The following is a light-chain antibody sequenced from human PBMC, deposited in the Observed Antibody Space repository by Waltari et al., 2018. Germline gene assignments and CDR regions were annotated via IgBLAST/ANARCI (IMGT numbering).Light chain of an antibody. J-gene: IGLJ3*02. CDR3: QSYDTSLSVV. CDR1: GSNIGAGYD. V-gene: IGLV1-40*01. Sequence: QSVLTQPPSVSGAPGQRVTISCTGSGSNIGAGYDVHWYQQLPRAAPKLLIYVTSSRPLGVPDRFFGSTSGTSASLAITGLQAEDEAVYYCQSYDTSLSVVFGGGTKLTVL. CDR2: VTS.